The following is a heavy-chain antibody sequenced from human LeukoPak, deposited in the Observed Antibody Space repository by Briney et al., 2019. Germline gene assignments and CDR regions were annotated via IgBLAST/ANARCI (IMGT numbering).Heavy chain of an antibody. J-gene: IGHJ4*02. Sequence: GGSLRLSCAASGFTFSSFAMTWVRQAPGKGLEWVSRINIDGSNTNYADSVKGRFTISRDNAKNTLYLQMDSLRAEDTAVYYCARSLGGAYDYWGQGTLVTVSS. CDR2: INIDGSNT. CDR3: ARSLGGAYDY. D-gene: IGHD1-26*01. CDR1: GFTFSSFA. V-gene: IGHV3-74*01.